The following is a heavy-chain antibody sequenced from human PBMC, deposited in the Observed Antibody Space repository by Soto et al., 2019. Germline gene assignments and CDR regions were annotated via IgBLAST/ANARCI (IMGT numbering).Heavy chain of an antibody. V-gene: IGHV3-74*01. D-gene: IGHD4-17*01. CDR2: IDPYGTGI. CDR3: TRGNFGEPDD. Sequence: GVSLSLSCTHSGCTFSADWMHWVHQAPGKGLVWVSRIDPYGTGITYADSVKGRFSISRDNARKTLYLQMHSLRAEDTGVDYGTRGNFGEPDDWCQGSLVT. J-gene: IGHJ4*02. CDR1: GCTFSADW.